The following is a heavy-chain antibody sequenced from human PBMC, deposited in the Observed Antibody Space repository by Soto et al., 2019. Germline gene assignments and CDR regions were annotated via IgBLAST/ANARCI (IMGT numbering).Heavy chain of an antibody. CDR3: ARDRCSSTSCYAGANYYYYGMDV. J-gene: IGHJ6*02. Sequence: SETLSLTCTVSGGSISSYYWSWIRQPPGKGLEWIGYIYYSGSTNYNPSLKSRVTISVDTSKNQFSLKLSSVTAADTAVYYCARDRCSSTSCYAGANYYYYGMDVWGQGTTVTVSS. CDR1: GGSISSYY. CDR2: IYYSGST. D-gene: IGHD2-2*01. V-gene: IGHV4-59*01.